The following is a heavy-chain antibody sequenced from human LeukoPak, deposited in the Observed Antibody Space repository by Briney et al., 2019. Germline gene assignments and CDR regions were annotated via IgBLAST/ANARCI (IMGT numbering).Heavy chain of an antibody. Sequence: GGSLRLSCAASGFTFSSYWMSWVRQAPGKGLEWVANIKQDGSEKYYVDSVKGRFTISRDNAKNSLYLQMNSLRAEDTAVYYCVLGGQYYYGSGSYYLPSDYWGQGTLVTVSS. D-gene: IGHD3-10*01. J-gene: IGHJ4*02. CDR2: IKQDGSEK. CDR1: GFTFSSYW. V-gene: IGHV3-7*03. CDR3: VLGGQYYYGSGSYYLPSDY.